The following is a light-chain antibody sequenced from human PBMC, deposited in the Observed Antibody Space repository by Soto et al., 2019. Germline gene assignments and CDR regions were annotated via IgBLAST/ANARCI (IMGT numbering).Light chain of an antibody. CDR2: VAP. CDR3: QQNYNSPRT. V-gene: IGKV1-39*01. Sequence: DIQMPQSPSSLSASVGDSVTITCRASQNIETYLNWYQVKPGKAPKLLLSVAPGFQGEVPSYFSGSGSGTDFTLTISSQQPEDFATYYCQQNYNSPRTFCQGTKVEIK. CDR1: QNIETY. J-gene: IGKJ1*01.